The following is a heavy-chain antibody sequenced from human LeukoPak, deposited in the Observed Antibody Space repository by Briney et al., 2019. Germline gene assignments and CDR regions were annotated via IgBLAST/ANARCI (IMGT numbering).Heavy chain of an antibody. V-gene: IGHV3-7*03. D-gene: IGHD3-22*01. J-gene: IGHJ3*02. CDR1: GFTFNTYT. CDR3: ARDTPSHYYYDTPRAFDI. CDR2: IKQDGSEK. Sequence: PGGSLRLSCAASGFTFNTYTMNWVRQAPGKGLEWVANIKQDGSEKYYVDSVKGRFTISRDNAKNSLYLQMNSLRAEDTAVYYCARDTPSHYYYDTPRAFDIWGQGTMVTVSS.